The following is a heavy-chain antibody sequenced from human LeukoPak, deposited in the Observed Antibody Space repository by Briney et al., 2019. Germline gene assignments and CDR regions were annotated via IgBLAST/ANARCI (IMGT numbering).Heavy chain of an antibody. CDR3: SRHRAYSNSSPFDY. CDR1: GGSISSLY. J-gene: IGHJ4*02. CDR2: IYYTGST. D-gene: IGHD6-6*01. Sequence: SETLSLTCSVSGGSISSLYWSWIRQPPGKGLEWIGYIYYTGSTNYNPSLKSRVTMFVDMSKNQFSLRLSSVPAADTAVYYCSRHRAYSNSSPFDYWGQGTLVTVST. V-gene: IGHV4-59*08.